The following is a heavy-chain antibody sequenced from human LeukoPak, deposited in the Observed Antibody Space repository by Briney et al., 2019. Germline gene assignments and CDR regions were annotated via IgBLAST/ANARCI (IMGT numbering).Heavy chain of an antibody. V-gene: IGHV1-69-2*01. CDR3: SRFCTNGVCYRAYDY. D-gene: IGHD2-8*01. J-gene: IGHJ4*02. CDR1: GYTFVDYY. CDR2: VDPEDGES. Sequence: GASVKVSCKGSGYTFVDYYIHWVKQAPGKGLEWMGRVDPEDGESLYAEKFQGRVTMTTDPSTDTVFMEIGSLRSEDTAVYYCSRFCTNGVCYRAYDYWGQGTLLTVSS.